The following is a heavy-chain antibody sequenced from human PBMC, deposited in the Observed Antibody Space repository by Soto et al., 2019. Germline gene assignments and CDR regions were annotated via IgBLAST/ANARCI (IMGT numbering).Heavy chain of an antibody. CDR2: ISGSSGRT. Sequence: GGSLRLSCAASGFTFSNFALTWVRQAPGKGLEWVSSISGSSGRTYYADSVKGRFTISRDNSKNTLYLQMSSLRAEDTAVYYCAKAFSWYDYWGQGTLVTVSS. V-gene: IGHV3-23*01. CDR3: AKAFSWYDY. CDR1: GFTFSNFA. J-gene: IGHJ4*02. D-gene: IGHD6-13*01.